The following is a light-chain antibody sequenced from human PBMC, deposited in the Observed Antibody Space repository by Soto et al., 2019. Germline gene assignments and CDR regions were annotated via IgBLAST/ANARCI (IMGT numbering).Light chain of an antibody. CDR1: SSNFGSNT. Sequence: QSVLTQPPSASGTPGQRVTISCSGSSSNFGSNTVNWYQQLPGTAPKLVIYSNNQRPSGVPDRLSGSKSGTSASLAISGLQSEDEADYYCAAWDDSLNGFYVFGTGTKVTVL. CDR3: AAWDDSLNGFYV. CDR2: SNN. J-gene: IGLJ1*01. V-gene: IGLV1-44*01.